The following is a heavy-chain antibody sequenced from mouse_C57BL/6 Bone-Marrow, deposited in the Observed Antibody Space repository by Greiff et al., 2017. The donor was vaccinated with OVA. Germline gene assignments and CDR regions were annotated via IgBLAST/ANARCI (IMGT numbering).Heavy chain of an antibody. Sequence: EVQLQQSGGGLVQPGGSLKLSCAASGFTFSDYYMYWVRQTPEKRLEWVAYISNGGGSTYYPDTVKGRFTISRDNAKNTLYLQMSRLKSEDTAMYYCARHQVYYYGSSYPYYAMDYWGQGTSVTVSS. V-gene: IGHV5-12*01. CDR2: ISNGGGST. J-gene: IGHJ4*01. CDR3: ARHQVYYYGSSYPYYAMDY. D-gene: IGHD1-1*01. CDR1: GFTFSDYY.